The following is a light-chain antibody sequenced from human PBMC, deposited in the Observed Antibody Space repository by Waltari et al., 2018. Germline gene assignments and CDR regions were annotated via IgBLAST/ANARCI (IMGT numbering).Light chain of an antibody. Sequence: DIQMTQSPSTLSASVGDRVTITCRASQSISSWLAWYQQKPGKAPKLLIYKASSLESGVPSRFSGSGSGTEFTLTITSLQPDDFATYYCQQYNSYPYTFGQGTKLEIK. J-gene: IGKJ2*01. CDR3: QQYNSYPYT. CDR1: QSISSW. CDR2: KAS. V-gene: IGKV1-5*03.